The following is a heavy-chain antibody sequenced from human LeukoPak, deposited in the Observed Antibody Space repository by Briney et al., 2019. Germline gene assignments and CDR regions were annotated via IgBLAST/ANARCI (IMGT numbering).Heavy chain of an antibody. V-gene: IGHV4-59*01. CDR1: GGSISTYY. D-gene: IGHD6-19*01. J-gene: IGHJ4*02. CDR3: ASISGWYQSAFDY. Sequence: SETLSLTCSVSGGSISTYYWSWIRQTPGKGLEQIGYIYNSGSTNYNPSLEGRVTMSIDTSKNQFSLKLSSVTAADTAVYYCASISGWYQSAFDYWGQGTLVTVSS. CDR2: IYNSGST.